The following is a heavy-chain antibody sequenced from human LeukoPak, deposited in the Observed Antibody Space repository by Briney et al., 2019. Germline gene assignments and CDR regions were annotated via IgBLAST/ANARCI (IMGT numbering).Heavy chain of an antibody. V-gene: IGHV4-59*01. CDR3: AGAPNRHFFDY. CDR1: GGSITIYY. Sequence: SETLSLTCTVSGGSITIYYWSWIRQPPGKGLEYIGHIYYTGTTDYNPSLKSRVTMSVDTSKNQFSLRLISVTASDTAVYFCAGAPNRHFFDYWGHGTLVAVSS. J-gene: IGHJ4*01. CDR2: IYYTGTT.